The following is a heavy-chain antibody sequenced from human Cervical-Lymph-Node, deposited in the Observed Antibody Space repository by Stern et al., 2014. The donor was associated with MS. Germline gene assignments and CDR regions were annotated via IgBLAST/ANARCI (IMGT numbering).Heavy chain of an antibody. CDR1: GFTFSKYG. V-gene: IGHV3-30*18. D-gene: IGHD1-1*01. Sequence: VKLGESGGGVVQPGTSLRLSCAVSGFTFSKYGMNWVRQAAGQGLEWVAVISYDAAFKLYAYSVKGRFTISRDTPKNTMYLQLNSLKVEDTAVYFCAKKSVGTTGTTTAFDYWGQGTLVTVSS. CDR3: AKKSVGTTGTTTAFDY. J-gene: IGHJ4*02. CDR2: ISYDAAFK.